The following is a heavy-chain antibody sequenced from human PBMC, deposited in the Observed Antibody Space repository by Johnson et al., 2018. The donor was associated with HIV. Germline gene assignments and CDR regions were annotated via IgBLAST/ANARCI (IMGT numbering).Heavy chain of an antibody. V-gene: IGHV3-NL1*01. J-gene: IGHJ3*02. Sequence: QVQLVESGGGVVQPGRSVRLSCAASGFIFSSYGMHWVRQAPGKGLEWVSVIYSGGSTYYEDSVKGRFTISRDNDKNSLYLQMNSLRAEDTALYYCAKDKSWIDHAFDIWGQGTMVTVSS. D-gene: IGHD2-2*03. CDR3: AKDKSWIDHAFDI. CDR1: GFIFSSYG. CDR2: IYSGGST.